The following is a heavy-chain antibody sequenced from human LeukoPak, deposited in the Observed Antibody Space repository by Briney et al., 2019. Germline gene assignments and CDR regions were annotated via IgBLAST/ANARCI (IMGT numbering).Heavy chain of an antibody. D-gene: IGHD3-22*01. CDR1: GYTFTNYG. J-gene: IGHJ4*02. CDR2: ISAYNGDT. Sequence: ASVKVSCKASGYTFTNYGISWLRQAPGQGLGWMGWISAYNGDTKYAQNLQGRVTMTTDTSTSTAYMELRSLRSDDAAVYYCARDNPYYYLYWGQGTLVTVSS. CDR3: ARDNPYYYLY. V-gene: IGHV1-18*01.